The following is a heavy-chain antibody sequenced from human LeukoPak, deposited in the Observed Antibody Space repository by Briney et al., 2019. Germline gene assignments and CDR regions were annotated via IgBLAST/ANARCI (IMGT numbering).Heavy chain of an antibody. D-gene: IGHD1-26*01. J-gene: IGHJ4*02. CDR2: VSGSGGTS. CDR3: AKTTGNIAGAYFDY. Sequence: PGGSLRLSCEASGFTFSSYAMSWVRQAPGKGLEWVSAVSGSGGTSYYADSVKGRFTISRENSKNTLHLQMNSLRAEDTAVYYCAKTTGNIAGAYFDYWGQGALVTVSS. V-gene: IGHV3-23*01. CDR1: GFTFSSYA.